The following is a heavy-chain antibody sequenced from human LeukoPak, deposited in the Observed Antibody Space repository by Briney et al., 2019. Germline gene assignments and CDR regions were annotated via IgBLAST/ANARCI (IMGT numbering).Heavy chain of an antibody. CDR3: AKCGPAANRADWFDP. J-gene: IGHJ5*02. CDR2: ISGSGGST. V-gene: IGHV3-23*01. D-gene: IGHD2-2*01. Sequence: PGGSLRLSCAASGFTFSSYAMSWVRQAPGKGLEWVSAISGSGGSTYYADSVKGRFTIYRDNSRNTLYLQMNSLRAEDTAVYYCAKCGPAANRADWFDPWGQGTLVTVSS. CDR1: GFTFSSYA.